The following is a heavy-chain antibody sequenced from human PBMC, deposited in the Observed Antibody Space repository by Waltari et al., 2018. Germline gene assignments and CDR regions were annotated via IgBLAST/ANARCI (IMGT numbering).Heavy chain of an antibody. CDR3: ARPVYAMSDNWFDP. V-gene: IGHV4-59*01. Sequence: QVQLQESGPGLVKPSETLSLTCTVSGGSISSYYWSWIRQPPGKGLEWIGYIYYSGSTNYNPSLKSRVTISVDTSKNQFSLKLSSVTAADTAVYYCARPVYAMSDNWFDPWGQGTLVTVSS. J-gene: IGHJ5*02. D-gene: IGHD2-8*01. CDR2: IYYSGST. CDR1: GGSISSYY.